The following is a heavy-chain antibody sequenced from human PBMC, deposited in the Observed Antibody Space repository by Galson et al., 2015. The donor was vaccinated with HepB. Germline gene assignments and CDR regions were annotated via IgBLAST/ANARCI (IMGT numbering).Heavy chain of an antibody. D-gene: IGHD2-21*02. J-gene: IGHJ6*03. CDR2: FHREKDEI. Sequence: SVKVSCKVSEFTLNDVSIHWVRQAPGKGLEWMGGFHREKDEIIYAQKFQGRVTLTEDILADTVYLELSSLRSDDTAVYYCVTAPHCGGACDYYYMDVWGKGTMVTVSS. CDR3: VTAPHCGGACDYYYMDV. CDR1: EFTLNDVS. V-gene: IGHV1-24*01.